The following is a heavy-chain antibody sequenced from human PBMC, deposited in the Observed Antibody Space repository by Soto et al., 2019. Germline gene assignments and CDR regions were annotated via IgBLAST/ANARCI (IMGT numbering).Heavy chain of an antibody. CDR2: IFHDGTA. J-gene: IGHJ4*02. CDR1: DVSISSGDW. D-gene: IGHD2-8*01. V-gene: IGHV4-4*02. Sequence: SETLSLTCGVSDVSISSGDWRTLVRRTPQRGLAYSGEIFHDGTANYYPSFERRVAISVDTSKNQFSLKLTSVTAADTAIYFCARLVYDTRLNYMYFDFWGQGALVTSPQ. CDR3: ARLVYDTRLNYMYFDF.